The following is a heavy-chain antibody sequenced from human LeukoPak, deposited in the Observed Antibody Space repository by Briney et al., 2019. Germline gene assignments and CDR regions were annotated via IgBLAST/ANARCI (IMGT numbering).Heavy chain of an antibody. CDR3: ARSGIPAAMDY. V-gene: IGHV4-59*08. CDR2: IYYSGST. CDR1: GGSISSYY. D-gene: IGHD2-2*01. Sequence: SETLSLTCTVSGGSISSYYWSWIRQPPGKGLEWIGYIYYSGSTNYNPSLKSRVTISVDTSKNQFSLKLSSVTAADTAVYYCARSGIPAAMDYWGQGTLVTVPS. J-gene: IGHJ4*02.